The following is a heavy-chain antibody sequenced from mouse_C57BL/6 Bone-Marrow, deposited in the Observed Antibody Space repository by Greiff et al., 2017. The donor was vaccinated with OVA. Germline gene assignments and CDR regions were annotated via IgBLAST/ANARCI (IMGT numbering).Heavy chain of an antibody. Sequence: VQLQQSGPGLVAPSQRLSITCTVSGFSLTSYGVDWVRQSPGKGLEWLGVIWGVGSTNYNSALKSRLSISKDNSKSQVFLKMNSLQTDDTAMYYCAIYTTVSSGGYFDVWGTGTTVTVSS. D-gene: IGHD1-1*01. CDR1: GFSLTSYG. CDR3: AIYTTVSSGGYFDV. V-gene: IGHV2-6*01. CDR2: IWGVGST. J-gene: IGHJ1*03.